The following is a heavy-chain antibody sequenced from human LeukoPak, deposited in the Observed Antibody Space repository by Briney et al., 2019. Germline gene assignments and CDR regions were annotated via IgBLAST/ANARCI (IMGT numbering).Heavy chain of an antibody. J-gene: IGHJ5*02. D-gene: IGHD4-23*01. V-gene: IGHV4-59*01. CDR3: ARNSPLGPLWFDP. CDR1: GGSISSYY. Sequence: PSETLSLTCTVSGGSISSYYWSWIRQPPGKGLEWIGYIYYSGSTNYNPSLKSRVTISVHTSKNQFSLKLSSVTAADTAVYYCARNSPLGPLWFDPWGQGTLVTVSS. CDR2: IYYSGST.